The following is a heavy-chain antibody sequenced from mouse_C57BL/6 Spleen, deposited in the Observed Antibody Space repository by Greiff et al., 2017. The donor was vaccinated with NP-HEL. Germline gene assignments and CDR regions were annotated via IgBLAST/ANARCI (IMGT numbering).Heavy chain of an antibody. V-gene: IGHV2-6-1*01. D-gene: IGHD2-4*01. J-gene: IGHJ4*01. CDR2: IWSDGST. CDR1: GFSLTSSG. Sequence: QVQLKESGPGLVAPSQSLSITCTVSGFSLTSSGVHWVRQPPGKGLEWLVVIWSDGSTTYNSALKSRLSISKDNSKSQVFLKMNSLQTDDTAMYYCARHPYYDYDVGAMDYWGQGTSVTVSS. CDR3: ARHPYYDYDVGAMDY.